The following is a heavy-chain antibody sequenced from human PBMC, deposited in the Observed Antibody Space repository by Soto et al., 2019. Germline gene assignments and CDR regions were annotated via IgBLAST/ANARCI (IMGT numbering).Heavy chain of an antibody. CDR2: INAGNGNT. D-gene: IGHD2-21*02. V-gene: IGHV1-3*01. J-gene: IGHJ4*02. CDR1: GGTFSSYT. CDR3: ARSIVVVTALDY. Sequence: ASVKVSCKAAGGTFSSYTISWVRQAPGQRLEWMGRINAGNGNTKYSQKFQGRVTITRDISASTAYMELSSLRSEDTAVYYCARSIVVVTALDYWGQGTLVTVSS.